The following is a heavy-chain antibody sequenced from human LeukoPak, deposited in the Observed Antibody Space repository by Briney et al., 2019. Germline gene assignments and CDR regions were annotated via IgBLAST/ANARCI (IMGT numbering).Heavy chain of an antibody. Sequence: PSETLSLICAVYGGSFSGYYWSWIRQPPGKGLEWIGGINHSGSTNYNPSLKSRVTISVDTSKNQFSLKLSSVTAADTAVYYCARDVVVTARNWFDPWGQGTLVTVSS. CDR1: GGSFSGYY. CDR3: ARDVVVTARNWFDP. CDR2: INHSGST. V-gene: IGHV4-34*01. J-gene: IGHJ5*02. D-gene: IGHD2-21*02.